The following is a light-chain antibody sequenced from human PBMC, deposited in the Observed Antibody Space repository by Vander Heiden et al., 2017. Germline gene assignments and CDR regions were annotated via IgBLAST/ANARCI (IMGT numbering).Light chain of an antibody. CDR2: KDS. CDR3: QSADSSGTYWV. V-gene: IGLV3-25*03. Sequence: SYELTQPPSVSVSSGQTARITCSGDALPNQYAYWYQQKPGQAPVLVIYKDSERPSGIPERFSGSSSGTTVTLTISGVQAEDEADYYCQSADSSGTYWVFGGGTKLTVL. J-gene: IGLJ3*02. CDR1: ALPNQY.